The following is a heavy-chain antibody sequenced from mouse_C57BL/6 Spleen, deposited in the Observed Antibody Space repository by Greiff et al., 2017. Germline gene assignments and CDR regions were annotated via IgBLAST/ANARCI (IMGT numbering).Heavy chain of an antibody. CDR3: ASPYYGSSYGYFDV. J-gene: IGHJ1*03. V-gene: IGHV1-82*01. Sequence: QVQLQQSGPELVKPGASVKISCKASGYAFSSSWMNWVKQRPGKGLEWIGRIYPGDGDTNYNGKFKGKARLTADKSSSTAYMQLSSLTSEDSAVYFCASPYYGSSYGYFDVWGTGTTVTVSS. CDR1: GYAFSSSW. CDR2: IYPGDGDT. D-gene: IGHD1-1*01.